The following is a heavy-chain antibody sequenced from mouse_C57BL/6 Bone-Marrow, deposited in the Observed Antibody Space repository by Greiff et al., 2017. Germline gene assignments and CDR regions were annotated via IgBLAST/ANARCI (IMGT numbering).Heavy chain of an antibody. D-gene: IGHD1-1*01. CDR2: IDPSDSYT. V-gene: IGHV1-69*01. Sequence: VQLQQPGAELVMPGASVKLSCKASGYTFTSYWMHWVKQRPGQGLEWIGEIDPSDSYTNYNQKFKGKSTLTVDKSSSTAYMRLSSLTSEDSAVYYCAREVYYGSSYYFDNWGQGTTLTVSS. CDR3: AREVYYGSSYYFDN. CDR1: GYTFTSYW. J-gene: IGHJ2*01.